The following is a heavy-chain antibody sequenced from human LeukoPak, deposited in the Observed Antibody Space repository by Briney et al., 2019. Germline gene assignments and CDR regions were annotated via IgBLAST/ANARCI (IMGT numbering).Heavy chain of an antibody. CDR2: MNPNSGNT. CDR1: GYTFTSYD. V-gene: IGHV1-8*03. Sequence: ASVKVSCKASGYTFTSYDINWVRQATGQGLEWMGWMNPNSGNTGYAQKFQGRVTITRNTSISTAYMELSSLRSEDTAVYYCARSLVNNVLLWFGPNWFDPWGQGTLVTVSS. D-gene: IGHD3-10*01. J-gene: IGHJ5*02. CDR3: ARSLVNNVLLWFGPNWFDP.